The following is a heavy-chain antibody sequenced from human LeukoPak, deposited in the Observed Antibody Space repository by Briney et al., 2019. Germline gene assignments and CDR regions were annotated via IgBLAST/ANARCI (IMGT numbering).Heavy chain of an antibody. D-gene: IGHD4-11*01. CDR1: GGSISSSSYY. J-gene: IGHJ3*02. CDR3: ARADYSNSIGAFDI. Sequence: SETLSLTCTVSGGSISSSSYYWGWIRQPPGKGLESIGSIYYSGSTYYNPSLKSRVTISLDTSKNQFSLKLSSVTAADTAVYYCARADYSNSIGAFDIWGQGTMVTVSS. CDR2: IYYSGST. V-gene: IGHV4-39*07.